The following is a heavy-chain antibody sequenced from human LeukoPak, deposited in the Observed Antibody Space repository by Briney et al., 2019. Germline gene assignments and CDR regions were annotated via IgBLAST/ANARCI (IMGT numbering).Heavy chain of an antibody. CDR3: ARDKKIVGANPDAFDI. CDR2: ISYDGSNK. D-gene: IGHD1-26*01. Sequence: GRSLRLSCAASGFTFSSYAMHWVRQAPGKGLEWVAVISYDGSNKYYADSVKGRFTISRDNSKNTLYLQMNSLRAEDTAVYYCARDKKIVGANPDAFDIWGQGTMVTVSS. V-gene: IGHV3-30-3*01. J-gene: IGHJ3*02. CDR1: GFTFSSYA.